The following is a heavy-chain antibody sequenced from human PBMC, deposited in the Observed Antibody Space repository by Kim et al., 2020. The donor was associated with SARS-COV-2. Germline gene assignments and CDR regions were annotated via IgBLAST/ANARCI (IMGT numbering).Heavy chain of an antibody. Sequence: SETLSLTCTVSGGSISSSSYYWGWIRQPPGKGLEWIGSIYYSGSTYYNPSLKSRGTISVDTSKNQFSLKLSSVTAADTAVYYCASLSYYDSSGYYGHFDYWGQGTLVTVSS. CDR3: ASLSYYDSSGYYGHFDY. CDR1: GGSISSSSYY. J-gene: IGHJ4*02. D-gene: IGHD3-22*01. V-gene: IGHV4-39*01. CDR2: IYYSGST.